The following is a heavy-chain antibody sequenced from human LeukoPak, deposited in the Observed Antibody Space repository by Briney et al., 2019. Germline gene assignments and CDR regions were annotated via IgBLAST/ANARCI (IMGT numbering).Heavy chain of an antibody. J-gene: IGHJ4*02. CDR3: ARVGDFDSGSYPSLFDY. Sequence: ASVKVSCKASGGTFSSHTISWVRQAPGQGLEWMGGIITVFGTTNYAQKFQGRVTITADESTSTAYMELSSLRSEDTAVYYCARVGDFDSGSYPSLFDYWGQGTLVTVS. CDR2: IITVFGTT. D-gene: IGHD3-10*01. CDR1: GGTFSSHT. V-gene: IGHV1-69*13.